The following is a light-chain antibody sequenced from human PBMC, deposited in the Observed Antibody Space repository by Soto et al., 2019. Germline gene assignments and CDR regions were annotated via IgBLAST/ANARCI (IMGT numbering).Light chain of an antibody. CDR2: ENN. Sequence: QSVLTQPPSVSAAPGQKVTISCSGSSSNIGNNYVSWYQQLPGTAPKLLIYENNKRPSGIPDRFSGSKSGTSATLGITGLQTGDEADYYCGTWDNSLSAGVFGTGTKLTVL. CDR3: GTWDNSLSAGV. CDR1: SSNIGNNY. V-gene: IGLV1-51*02. J-gene: IGLJ1*01.